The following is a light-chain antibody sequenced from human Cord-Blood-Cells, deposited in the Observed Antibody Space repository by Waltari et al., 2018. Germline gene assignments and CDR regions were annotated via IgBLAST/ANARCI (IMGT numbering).Light chain of an antibody. CDR1: QSVLYSSNNKNY. Sequence: VMTQSPDSLAVSLVERATINCKSSQSVLYSSNNKNYLAWYQQKPGQPPKLLIYWASTRESGVPDRFSGSGSGTDFTLTISSLQAEDVAVYYCQQYYSTPFTFGPGTKVDIK. CDR2: WAS. V-gene: IGKV4-1*01. CDR3: QQYYSTPFT. J-gene: IGKJ3*01.